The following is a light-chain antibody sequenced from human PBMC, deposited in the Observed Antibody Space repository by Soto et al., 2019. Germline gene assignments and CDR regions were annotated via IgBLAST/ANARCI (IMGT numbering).Light chain of an antibody. CDR1: ISYVGGYNS. Sequence: QSALAQPSSVSGSPGQSVTISFTGTISYVGGYNSFSWYQQRPDKAHQLIIYKGTQRPSGVSNRFSCSTSGNAASLTISGIQAGDEADYFCCYSAPESTYVFGTGTKVTVL. V-gene: IGLV2-23*01. CDR2: KGT. J-gene: IGLJ1*01. CDR3: CYSAPESTYV.